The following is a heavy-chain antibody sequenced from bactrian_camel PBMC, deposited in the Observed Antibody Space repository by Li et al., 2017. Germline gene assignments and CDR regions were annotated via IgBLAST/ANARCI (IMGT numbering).Heavy chain of an antibody. D-gene: IGHD2*01. Sequence: DVQLVESGGGLVEPGGSLRLSCAASGFGISRFAMNWVRQVPGEGLEWISTISNDGATTDYAEFANGRFTVSRDNSKNLLYLQLDNLKLEDTARYTCTKAPINCRGACFGSVRGQGTQVTVS. V-gene: IGHV3S31*01. CDR3: TKAPINCRGACFGSV. CDR2: ISNDGATT. CDR1: GFGISRFA. J-gene: IGHJ4*01.